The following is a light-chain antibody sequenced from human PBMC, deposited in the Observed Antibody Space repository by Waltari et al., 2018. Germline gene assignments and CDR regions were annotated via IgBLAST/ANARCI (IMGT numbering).Light chain of an antibody. V-gene: IGLV7-46*01. J-gene: IGLJ3*02. CDR2: DTN. Sequence: QAVVTQEPSLTVSPGGPVTLTCGSRTGTVTRGHFPYWFQQKPGQAPRTLVYDTNNKHSWTPARFSGSLPGGKAALTLSGVQPEDEADYYCSLCYNGAWVFGGGTKLTVL. CDR3: SLCYNGAWV. CDR1: TGTVTRGHF.